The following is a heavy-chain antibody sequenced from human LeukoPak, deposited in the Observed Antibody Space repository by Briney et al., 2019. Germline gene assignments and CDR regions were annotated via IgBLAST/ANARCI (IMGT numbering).Heavy chain of an antibody. CDR2: MHYSGST. Sequence: SETLSLTCTRSGGSISRSSYYWGWIRQPPGKGLEWIGSMHYSGSTYYNPSLKSRVTISVDTSKNQFSLKLNSVTAADTAVYYCATWRTAKTGFDYWGQGTLVTVSS. J-gene: IGHJ4*02. CDR3: ATWRTAKTGFDY. D-gene: IGHD1-1*01. V-gene: IGHV4-39*01. CDR1: GGSISRSSYY.